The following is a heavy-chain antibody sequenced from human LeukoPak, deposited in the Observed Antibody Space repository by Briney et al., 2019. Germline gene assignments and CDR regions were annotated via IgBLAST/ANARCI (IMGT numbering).Heavy chain of an antibody. D-gene: IGHD6-13*01. V-gene: IGHV1-8*01. CDR2: MNPNSGNT. J-gene: IGHJ6*02. Sequence: ASVKVSCKASGYTFTSYDINWVRQATGQGLEWMGWMNPNSGNTGYAQKFQGRVTMTRNTSISTAYMELSSLRSEDTAVYYCARYSSSWSPFYYYYGMDVWGQGTTVTVSS. CDR1: GYTFTSYD. CDR3: ARYSSSWSPFYYYYGMDV.